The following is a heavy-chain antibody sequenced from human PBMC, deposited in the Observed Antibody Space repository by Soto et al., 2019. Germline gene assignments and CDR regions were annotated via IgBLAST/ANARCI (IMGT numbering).Heavy chain of an antibody. D-gene: IGHD3-22*01. J-gene: IGHJ4*02. CDR1: GFTFSSHA. Sequence: GGSLRLSCAATGFTFSSHAMNWVRQAPGKGLEWVSVISFDGSNRYYAESVRGRYTISRDNSKNILYLHMNSLRPDDTAIYYCARAHGPYYDSSYYGLARNYFDYWGQGTLVTVSS. CDR2: ISFDGSNR. CDR3: ARAHGPYYDSSYYGLARNYFDY. V-gene: IGHV3-30-3*01.